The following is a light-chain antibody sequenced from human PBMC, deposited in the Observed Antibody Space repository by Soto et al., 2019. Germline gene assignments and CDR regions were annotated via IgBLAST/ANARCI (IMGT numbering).Light chain of an antibody. CDR3: QSYDNNNHV. V-gene: IGLV6-57*01. CDR2: DDN. CDR1: SGSIASNY. Sequence: NFMLTQPHSVSESPGKTVTISCTRRSGSIASNYVQWYQQRPGSSPTTVIYDDNQRPSGVPDRFSGSIDSSSNSASLTISGLKTEDVADYYCQSYDNNNHVFGSGTQLTVL. J-gene: IGLJ6*01.